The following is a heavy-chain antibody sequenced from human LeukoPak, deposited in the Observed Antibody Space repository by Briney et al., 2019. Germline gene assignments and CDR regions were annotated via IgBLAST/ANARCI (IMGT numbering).Heavy chain of an antibody. Sequence: AAVKVSCKASGYTFTGYYMHWVRQAPGQGREWMGRINPNRGGTNYEQKVQGKGTITRDTFISKAYMELRRMSSDDTAVDDCASGIVGATSYFDYGGQGTLVTVST. CDR1: GYTFTGYY. D-gene: IGHD1-26*01. V-gene: IGHV1-2*06. J-gene: IGHJ4*02. CDR3: ASGIVGATSYFDY. CDR2: INPNRGGT.